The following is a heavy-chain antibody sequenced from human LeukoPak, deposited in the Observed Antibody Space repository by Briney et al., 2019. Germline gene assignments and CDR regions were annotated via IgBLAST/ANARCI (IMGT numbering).Heavy chain of an antibody. V-gene: IGHV1-2*04. Sequence: ASVKVSCKASGYTFTGYYMHWVRQAPGQGLEWMGWINPNSGGTNYAQKFQGWVTMTRDTSISTAYMELSRLRSEDTAVYYCARDRVVGLAPFDPWGQGTLVTVSS. CDR2: INPNSGGT. D-gene: IGHD2-15*01. CDR3: ARDRVVGLAPFDP. CDR1: GYTFTGYY. J-gene: IGHJ5*02.